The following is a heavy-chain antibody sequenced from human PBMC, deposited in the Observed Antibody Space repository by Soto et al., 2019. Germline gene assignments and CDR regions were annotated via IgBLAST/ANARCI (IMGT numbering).Heavy chain of an antibody. J-gene: IGHJ6*02. CDR1: GFSLTTGRMG. Sequence: SGPTLVNPTETLTLTCNVSGFSLTTGRMGVSWIRQPPGKALEWLAHIFSDAERSYSRSLQGRLTVSKVGSGSHVVLTMTNMDSVDTGTYFCVRMNAESYSSYYAMDVRGQGTTVTVSS. CDR2: IFSDAER. V-gene: IGHV2-26*01. CDR3: VRMNAESYSSYYAMDV. D-gene: IGHD3-10*01.